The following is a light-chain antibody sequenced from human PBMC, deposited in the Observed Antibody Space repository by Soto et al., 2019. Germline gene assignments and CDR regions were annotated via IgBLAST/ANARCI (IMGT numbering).Light chain of an antibody. J-gene: IGKJ4*01. CDR3: QQRTSWPLT. CDR2: DTT. V-gene: IGKV3-11*01. Sequence: EIVLTQSPATLSLSPGERATLSCRASQFVGGRLAWYQQKPGRAPRLVIYDTTNRATDFPPRFSASGSETDFTLTISSLEPEDFAMYYCQQRTSWPLTFGGGTKVEMK. CDR1: QFVGGR.